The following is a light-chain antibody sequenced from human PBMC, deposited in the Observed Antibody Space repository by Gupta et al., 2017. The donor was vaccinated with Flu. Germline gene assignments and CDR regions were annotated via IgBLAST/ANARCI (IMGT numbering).Light chain of an antibody. V-gene: IGKV1-5*03. CDR2: KAS. CDR3: QPYDSNTGS. J-gene: IGKJ1*01. CDR1: QSITGW. Sequence: PPTLSASEGDRVTITWRASQSITGWLAWYQQKPGKAPKLLIYKASSLESGVPSRFSGSGSGTEFTLTIRSLQPDDFATYYCQPYDSNTGSFGQGTKLEIK.